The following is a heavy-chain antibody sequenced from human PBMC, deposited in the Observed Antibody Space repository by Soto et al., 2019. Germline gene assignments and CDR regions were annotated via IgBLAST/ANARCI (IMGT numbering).Heavy chain of an antibody. D-gene: IGHD3-3*01. CDR1: GFTFSNYA. Sequence: GGSLRLSCAASGFTFSNYAMSWVRQAPGKGLEWVSAISGSGGHTYYPDSVKGRFTISRDNSKNTLYLQMNSLRAEDTAVYYCARDGLRFLEWFGYYYYGMDVWGQGTTVTVSS. V-gene: IGHV3-23*01. J-gene: IGHJ6*01. CDR3: ARDGLRFLEWFGYYYYGMDV. CDR2: ISGSGGHT.